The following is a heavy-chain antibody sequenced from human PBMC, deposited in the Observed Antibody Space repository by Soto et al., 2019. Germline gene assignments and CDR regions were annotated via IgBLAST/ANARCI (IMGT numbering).Heavy chain of an antibody. CDR1: GGSISTYF. J-gene: IGHJ4*02. CDR3: ARGGIIAEFDY. Sequence: SETLSLTCTVSGGSISTYFWSWIRQPPGKRLEWIGYIYYSGSTNYNPSLKSRVTISVDTSKNQFSLKLSSVTAADTAVYYCARGGIIAEFDYWGQGTLVTVSS. D-gene: IGHD6-13*01. V-gene: IGHV4-59*08. CDR2: IYYSGST.